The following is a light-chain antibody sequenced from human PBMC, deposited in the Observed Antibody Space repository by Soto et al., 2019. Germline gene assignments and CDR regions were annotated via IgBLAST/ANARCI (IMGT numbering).Light chain of an antibody. CDR3: QSYDSSLSGLV. V-gene: IGLV1-40*01. J-gene: IGLJ2*01. Sequence: QSVLTQPPSWSGAPGQGVPISCPGGSSNFGAGYDVHWYQQLPGTAPKLLIYGNSNRPSGVPDRFSGSKSGTSASLAITGLQAEDEADYYCQSYDSSLSGLVFGGGTKLTVL. CDR2: GNS. CDR1: SSNFGAGYD.